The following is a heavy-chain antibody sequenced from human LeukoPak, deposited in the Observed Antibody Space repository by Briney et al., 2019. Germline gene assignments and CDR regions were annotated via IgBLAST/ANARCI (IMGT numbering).Heavy chain of an antibody. CDR1: GFTFSNYA. Sequence: GGSLRLSCAASGFTFSNYAMSWVRQAPGKGLEWVSVVSGSGGSTYYADSVKGRFPISRDNSKNTVYLQMNSLRAEDTAVYYCAKVPPGGYLIDYWGQGTLVTVSS. J-gene: IGHJ4*02. CDR2: VSGSGGST. CDR3: AKVPPGGYLIDY. D-gene: IGHD5-18*01. V-gene: IGHV3-23*01.